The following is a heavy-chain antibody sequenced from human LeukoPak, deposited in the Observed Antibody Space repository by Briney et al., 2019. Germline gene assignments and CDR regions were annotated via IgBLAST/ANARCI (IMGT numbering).Heavy chain of an antibody. CDR1: GFTFSSYW. Sequence: GGSLRLSCAASGFTFSSYWMHWVRQAPGKGLVWVPRINSDGSSTSYADSVKGRFTISRDNAKNTLYLQMNSLRAEDTAVYYCASLGAVAGTEFAMKVDYWGQGTLVTVSS. J-gene: IGHJ4*02. D-gene: IGHD6-19*01. V-gene: IGHV3-74*01. CDR2: INSDGSST. CDR3: ASLGAVAGTEFAMKVDY.